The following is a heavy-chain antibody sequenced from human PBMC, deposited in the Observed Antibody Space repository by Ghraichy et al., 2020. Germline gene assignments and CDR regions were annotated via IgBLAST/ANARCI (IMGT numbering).Heavy chain of an antibody. Sequence: GGSLRLSCAASGFTFSSYWINWVRQAPGKGLEWVANINQEGSEKNYVDSVKGRFTISRDNAKNSLYLQMNSLRVEDTAVYYCARDRAMEDYWGQGTLVTVSS. CDR2: INQEGSEK. D-gene: IGHD1-1*01. J-gene: IGHJ4*02. CDR3: ARDRAMEDY. V-gene: IGHV3-7*03. CDR1: GFTFSSYW.